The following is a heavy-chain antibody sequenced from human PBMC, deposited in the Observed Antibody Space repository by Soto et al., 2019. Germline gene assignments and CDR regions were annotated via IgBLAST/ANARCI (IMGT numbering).Heavy chain of an antibody. J-gene: IGHJ2*01. V-gene: IGHV1-69*02. Sequence: QVQLVQSGAEVKKPGSSVKVSCKASGGTFSSYTISWVRQAPGQGLEWMGRIIPILGIANYAQKFQGRVTITADKSTSTAYMELSSLRSEDTAVYYCASPPVETLNPGDYWYFDLWGRGTLVTVSS. CDR2: IIPILGIA. CDR3: ASPPVETLNPGDYWYFDL. D-gene: IGHD3-16*02. CDR1: GGTFSSYT.